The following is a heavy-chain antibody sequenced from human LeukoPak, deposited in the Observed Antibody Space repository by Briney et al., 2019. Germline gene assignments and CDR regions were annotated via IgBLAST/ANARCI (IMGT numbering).Heavy chain of an antibody. J-gene: IGHJ4*02. D-gene: IGHD2-15*01. Sequence: PGGSLRLSCAASGYTFSSYAMSWVRQAPGKGLEWVSAISGSGGSTYYADSVKGRFTISRDNSKNTLYLQMNSLRAEDTAVYYCAKEGGRRYCSGGSCYSDYWGQGTLVTVSS. CDR1: GYTFSSYA. CDR3: AKEGGRRYCSGGSCYSDY. V-gene: IGHV3-23*01. CDR2: ISGSGGST.